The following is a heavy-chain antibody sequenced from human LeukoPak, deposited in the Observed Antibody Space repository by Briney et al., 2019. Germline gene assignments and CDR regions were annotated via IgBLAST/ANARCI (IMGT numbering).Heavy chain of an antibody. Sequence: GGSLRLSCAASGLTFSSYEMNWVRQAPGKGLEWVSYISISGGTIYYADSVKGRFTISRDNAKNSLYLQMNSLRAEDTAVYYCVRSFGSSCSWGQGTLVTVSS. CDR1: GLTFSSYE. J-gene: IGHJ5*02. CDR3: VRSFGSSCS. CDR2: ISISGGTI. D-gene: IGHD3-10*01. V-gene: IGHV3-48*03.